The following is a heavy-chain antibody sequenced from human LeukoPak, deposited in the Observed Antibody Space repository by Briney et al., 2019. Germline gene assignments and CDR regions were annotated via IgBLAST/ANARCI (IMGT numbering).Heavy chain of an antibody. CDR3: AKNDQNDYVWGCYRSFDS. CDR2: ISGSGGST. V-gene: IGHV3-23*01. Sequence: GGSLRLSCAASGFTFSNYGMSWVRQAPGKGLEWVSAISGSGGSTYYADSVKGRFTISRDNSKNTLYLQMNSLRAEDTAVYYCAKNDQNDYVWGCYRSFDSWGQGTLVTVSS. J-gene: IGHJ4*02. D-gene: IGHD3-16*02. CDR1: GFTFSNYG.